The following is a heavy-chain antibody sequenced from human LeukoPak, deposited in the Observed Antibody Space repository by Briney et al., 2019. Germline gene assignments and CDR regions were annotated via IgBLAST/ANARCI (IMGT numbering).Heavy chain of an antibody. J-gene: IGHJ5*02. CDR3: ARGTTAWFDP. Sequence: GASVKVSCKASGYTFTGYFMHWVRLAPGQGLEWMGWINPNSGGTNYAQKFQGRVTMTRDTSISTAYMELSSLRSEDTAVYYCARGTTAWFDPWGQGTLVTVSS. CDR1: GYTFTGYF. V-gene: IGHV1-2*02. D-gene: IGHD2-21*02. CDR2: INPNSGGT.